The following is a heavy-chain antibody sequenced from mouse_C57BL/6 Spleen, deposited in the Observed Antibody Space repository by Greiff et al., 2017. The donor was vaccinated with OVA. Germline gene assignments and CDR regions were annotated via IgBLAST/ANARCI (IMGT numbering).Heavy chain of an antibody. J-gene: IGHJ1*03. D-gene: IGHD2-4*01. CDR2: IRNKANGYTT. CDR3: ARYITVIYWYFDV. CDR1: GFTFTDYY. Sequence: EVKLQESGGGLVQPGGSLSLSCAASGFTFTDYYMSWVRQPPGKALEWLGFIRNKANGYTTEYSASVKGRFTISRDNSQSILYLQMNALRAEDSATYYCARYITVIYWYFDVWGTGTTVTVSS. V-gene: IGHV7-3*01.